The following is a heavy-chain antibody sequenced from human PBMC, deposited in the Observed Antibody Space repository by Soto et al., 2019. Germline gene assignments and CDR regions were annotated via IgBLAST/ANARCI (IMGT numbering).Heavy chain of an antibody. CDR1: GFTFTNYG. Sequence: GGSLRLSCAASGFTFTNYGMHWVRQAPGKGLEWVAVISYDGSNKYYADSVKGRFTISRDNSKNTVYLQMNSLRAEDTAVYYCAKASGLYDYMGYFDYWGQGTLVTVSS. V-gene: IGHV3-30*18. J-gene: IGHJ4*02. D-gene: IGHD3-16*01. CDR2: ISYDGSNK. CDR3: AKASGLYDYMGYFDY.